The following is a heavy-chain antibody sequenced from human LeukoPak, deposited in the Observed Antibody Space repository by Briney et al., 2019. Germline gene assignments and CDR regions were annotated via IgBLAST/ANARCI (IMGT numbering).Heavy chain of an antibody. Sequence: GGSLRLSCAASGFTFSSYAMSWVRQAPGKGLEWVSAISGSGGSTYYADSVTGRFTVSRDNSKNTVDLQMNNLRVDDTAIYYCAKDHANTPVVTNWGQGILVSVSS. CDR2: ISGSGGST. CDR3: AKDHANTPVVTN. J-gene: IGHJ4*02. D-gene: IGHD2-21*02. CDR1: GFTFSSYA. V-gene: IGHV3-23*01.